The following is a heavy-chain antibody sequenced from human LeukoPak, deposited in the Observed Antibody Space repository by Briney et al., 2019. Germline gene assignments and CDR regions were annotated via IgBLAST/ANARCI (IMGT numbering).Heavy chain of an antibody. CDR2: ISAYNGNT. Sequence: VASVKVSCKASGYTFTSYGISWVRQAPGQGLEWMGWISAYNGNTNYAQKLQGRVTMTTDTSTSTAYMELRSLRSDDTAVYYCARGGSSSWYEPPDDYWGQGTLVTVSS. V-gene: IGHV1-18*01. CDR3: ARGGSSSWYEPPDDY. D-gene: IGHD6-13*01. J-gene: IGHJ4*02. CDR1: GYTFTSYG.